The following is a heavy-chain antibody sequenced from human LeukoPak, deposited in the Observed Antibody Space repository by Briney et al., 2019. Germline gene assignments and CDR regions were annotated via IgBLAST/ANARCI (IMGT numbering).Heavy chain of an antibody. V-gene: IGHV3-74*01. CDR3: ATKATGGVKNDY. D-gene: IGHD2-8*01. CDR1: GFTFSSYW. J-gene: IGHJ4*02. Sequence: GGSLRLSCAASGFTFSSYWMHWVRQAPGKGLVWVSRINSDGSSTNYADSVKGRFTISRDNAKNTLYLQMNSLRAEDTAVHYCATKATGGVKNDYWGQRTLVAVSP. CDR2: INSDGSST.